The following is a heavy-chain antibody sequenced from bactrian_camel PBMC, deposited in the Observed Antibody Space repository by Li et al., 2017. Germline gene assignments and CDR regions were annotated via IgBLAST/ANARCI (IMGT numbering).Heavy chain of an antibody. J-gene: IGHJ4*01. V-gene: IGHV3S1*01. Sequence: QVQLVESGGGSVQAGGALKLSCVASETIETFFVGWFRQAPGKDREAVAAIYTGRGSTYYADSVKGRFTISRDNAKNTLYLQLNNLTTEDTAIYYCAKDEGWTLDYAETQGTQVTVS. CDR2: IYTGRGST. CDR1: ETIETFF. D-gene: IGHD4*01.